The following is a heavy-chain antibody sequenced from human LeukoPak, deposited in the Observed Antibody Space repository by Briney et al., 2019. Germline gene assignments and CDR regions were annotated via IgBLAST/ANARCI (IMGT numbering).Heavy chain of an antibody. Sequence: SETLSLTCTVSGGSISSSSYYWGWIRQPPGKGLEWIVSIYYSGSTYYNPSLKSRVTISVDTSKNQFSLKLSSVTAADTAVYYCARHGRSIAAADWFDPWGQGTLVTVSS. D-gene: IGHD6-13*01. CDR2: IYYSGST. CDR3: ARHGRSIAAADWFDP. J-gene: IGHJ5*02. CDR1: GGSISSSSYY. V-gene: IGHV4-39*01.